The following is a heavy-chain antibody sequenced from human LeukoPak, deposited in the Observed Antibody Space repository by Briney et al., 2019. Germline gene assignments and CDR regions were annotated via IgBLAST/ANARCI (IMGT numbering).Heavy chain of an antibody. D-gene: IGHD7-27*01. CDR2: ISGSGGST. J-gene: IGHJ3*02. V-gene: IGHV3-23*01. CDR1: GFTFSSYA. CDR3: AKGLGNWGPGDAFDI. Sequence: PEGSLRLSCAASGFTFSSYAMSWVRQAPGKGLEWVSGISGSGGSTYYADSVKGRFTISRDNSKNTLYLQMNSLRAEDTAVYYCAKGLGNWGPGDAFDIWGQGTMVTVSS.